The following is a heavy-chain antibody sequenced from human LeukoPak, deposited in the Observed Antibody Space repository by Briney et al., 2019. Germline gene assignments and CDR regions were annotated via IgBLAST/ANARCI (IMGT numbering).Heavy chain of an antibody. J-gene: IGHJ6*02. CDR3: TRGDVVVPAGGSATPYGMDV. CDR1: GFTFSSYS. Sequence: PGGSLRLSCAASGFTFSSYSMNWVRQAPGKGLEWVSYISSSSSTIYYADSVKGRFTISRDNAKNSLYLQMNSLRDEGTAVYYCTRGDVVVPAGGSATPYGMDVWGQGTTVTVSS. D-gene: IGHD2-2*01. CDR2: ISSSSSTI. V-gene: IGHV3-48*02.